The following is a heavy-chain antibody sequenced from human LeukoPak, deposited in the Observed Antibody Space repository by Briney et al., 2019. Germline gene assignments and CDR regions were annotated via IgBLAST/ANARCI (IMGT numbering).Heavy chain of an antibody. CDR2: MFYGGNT. J-gene: IGHJ3*02. CDR1: GASISSSSYY. Sequence: SETLSLTCTVSGASISSSSYYWGWIRQAPGKGLEWIGSMFYGGNTYYNPSLKSRVTISLGASQNQFSLKLSSVTAADTAVYYCARETIDITVTVVVRMGDAFDIWGQGTMITVSS. D-gene: IGHD3-22*01. CDR3: ARETIDITVTVVVRMGDAFDI. V-gene: IGHV4-39*07.